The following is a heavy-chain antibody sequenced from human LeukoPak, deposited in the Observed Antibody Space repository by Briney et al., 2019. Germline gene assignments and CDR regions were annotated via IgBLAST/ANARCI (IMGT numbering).Heavy chain of an antibody. Sequence: SLRLSCAASGFTFRTYPIHWVRQAPGKGLEWVAVMSYDGSTTYYADSVKGRFTFSRDNSENTLFLQMNSLRAEDSAVYYCAKTLEMSTIMSAFDYWGQGTLVTVSS. CDR3: AKTLEMSTIMSAFDY. CDR2: MSYDGSTT. J-gene: IGHJ4*02. V-gene: IGHV3-30*04. CDR1: GFTFRTYP. D-gene: IGHD5-24*01.